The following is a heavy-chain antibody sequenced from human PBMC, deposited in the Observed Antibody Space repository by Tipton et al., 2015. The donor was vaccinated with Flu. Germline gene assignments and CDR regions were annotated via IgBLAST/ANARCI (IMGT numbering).Heavy chain of an antibody. Sequence: SLRLSCEASGFTVSTNYMGWVRQAPGKGLEWVSVIYRGDRTYYADAVKGRFTTSRDNSKNTLYVQMNSLRVEDTAVYYCARVREADYADGVDVGGQGTTVTVSS. J-gene: IGHJ6*02. CDR3: ARVREADYADGVDV. D-gene: IGHD3-16*01. CDR2: IYRGDRT. V-gene: IGHV3-53*01. CDR1: GFTVSTNY.